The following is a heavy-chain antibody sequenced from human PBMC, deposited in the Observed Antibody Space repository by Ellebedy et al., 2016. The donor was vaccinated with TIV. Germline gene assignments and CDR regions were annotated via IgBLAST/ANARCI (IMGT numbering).Heavy chain of an antibody. D-gene: IGHD2-21*02. V-gene: IGHV2-26*01. Sequence: SGPTLVKPTETLTLTCTVSGFPLNNIIMGVSWFRQPPGKALEWLANIFSKDEKSYKTSLKSRLTISKDTAKSQVILTMTDLDPLDTATYYCARALRYCGGDCSYKFDYWGQGTLVPVSS. CDR1: GFPLNNIIMG. J-gene: IGHJ4*02. CDR2: IFSKDEK. CDR3: ARALRYCGGDCSYKFDY.